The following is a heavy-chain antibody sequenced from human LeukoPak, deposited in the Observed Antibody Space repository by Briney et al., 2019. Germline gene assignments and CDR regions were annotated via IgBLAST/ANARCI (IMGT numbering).Heavy chain of an antibody. J-gene: IGHJ6*02. D-gene: IGHD6-13*01. CDR3: ARDTRYSSSWNYYYYYGMDV. Sequence: SETLSLTCTVSGGSISSYYWSWIRQPPGKGLEWIGYIYYSGSTYYNPSLKSRVTISVDTSKNQFSLKLSSVTAADTAVYYCARDTRYSSSWNYYYYYGMDVWGQGTAVTVSS. V-gene: IGHV4-59*12. CDR2: IYYSGST. CDR1: GGSISSYY.